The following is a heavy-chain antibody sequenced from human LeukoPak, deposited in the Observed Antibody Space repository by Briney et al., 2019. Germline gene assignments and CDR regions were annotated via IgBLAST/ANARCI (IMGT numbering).Heavy chain of an antibody. V-gene: IGHV1-69*05. D-gene: IGHD5-24*01. CDR1: GDTFNSYA. CDR3: ASGSLGDGYGVGDYYQYMDG. J-gene: IGHJ6*03. CDR2: IMPLFGTA. Sequence: GASVKVSCKASGDTFNSYAISWVRQAPGQGLEWMGEIMPLFGTANYAQEFQGRVTFTTDESASTAYMEVSSLRSEDTAVYYCASGSLGDGYGVGDYYQYMDGWGKGTTVTVSS.